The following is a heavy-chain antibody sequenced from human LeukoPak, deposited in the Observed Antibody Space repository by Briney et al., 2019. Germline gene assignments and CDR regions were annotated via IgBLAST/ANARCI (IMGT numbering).Heavy chain of an antibody. D-gene: IGHD3-22*01. Sequence: SETLSLTCTVSGGSISSYYWSWIRQPPGKGLEWIGYIYYSGSTNYNPSLKSRVTISVDTSKNQLSLKLSSVTAADTAVYYCARLDPAMIVAIDYWGQGTLVTVSS. V-gene: IGHV4-59*08. CDR1: GGSISSYY. CDR2: IYYSGST. J-gene: IGHJ4*02. CDR3: ARLDPAMIVAIDY.